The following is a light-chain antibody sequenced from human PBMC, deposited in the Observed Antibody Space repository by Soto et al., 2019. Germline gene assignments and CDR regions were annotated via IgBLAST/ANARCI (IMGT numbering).Light chain of an antibody. J-gene: IGLJ2*01. V-gene: IGLV4-69*01. Sequence: QSVLTQSPSASASLGASVKLTCTLSSGHSSYAIAWHQQQPEKGPRYLMKLNSDGSHRKGDGIPDRFSGSSSGAERYLTISSLQYEDEADYYCQTWGTGIGVFGGGTKLTVL. CDR2: LNSDGSH. CDR1: SGHSSYA. CDR3: QTWGTGIGV.